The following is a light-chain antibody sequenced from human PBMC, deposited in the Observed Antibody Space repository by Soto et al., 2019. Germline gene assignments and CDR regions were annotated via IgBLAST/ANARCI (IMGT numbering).Light chain of an antibody. J-gene: IGKJ5*01. Sequence: EIVLTQSPATLSLSPGERATLSCRASQNVRNYLAWYQHKPGQAPRLLIYEASNRATGIPARFSGSGSGTDFTLTISSLEPEDFAVFYCQVYGPSPPITFGQGTRLEIK. CDR1: QNVRNY. V-gene: IGKV3-11*01. CDR2: EAS. CDR3: QVYGPSPPIT.